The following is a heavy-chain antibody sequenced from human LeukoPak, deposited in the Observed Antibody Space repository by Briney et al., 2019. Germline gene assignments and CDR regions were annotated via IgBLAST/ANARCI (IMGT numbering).Heavy chain of an antibody. D-gene: IGHD4-17*01. Sequence: SETLSLTCTVSGGSISSYYWSWIRQPPGKGLEWMAYIYYSGSTNYNPSLKSRVTISVDTSKNQFSLKLSSVTAADTAVYYCARATHSPMTTVTIGGVWYFDLWGRGTLVTVSS. J-gene: IGHJ2*01. CDR1: GGSISSYY. CDR2: IYYSGST. V-gene: IGHV4-59*01. CDR3: ARATHSPMTTVTIGGVWYFDL.